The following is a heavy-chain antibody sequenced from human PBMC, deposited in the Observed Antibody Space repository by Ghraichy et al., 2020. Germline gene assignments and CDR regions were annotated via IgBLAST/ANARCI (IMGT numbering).Heavy chain of an antibody. D-gene: IGHD3-16*01. Sequence: SVKVSCKASGFTFTTSAVQWVRQARGQRLEWIGWIVVGSGNTNYAQKFHERVTITSDMSASTAYMELSSLRSEDTAVYYCASVVGGSGRYYHYYGMDVWGQGTTVTVSS. CDR2: IVVGSGNT. V-gene: IGHV1-58*01. CDR1: GFTFTTSA. CDR3: ASVVGGSGRYYHYYGMDV. J-gene: IGHJ6*02.